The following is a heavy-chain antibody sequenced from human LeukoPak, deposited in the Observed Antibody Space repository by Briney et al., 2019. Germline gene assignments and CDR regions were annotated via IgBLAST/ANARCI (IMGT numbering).Heavy chain of an antibody. CDR2: ISWSSGSI. Sequence: GGSLRLSCAASGFTFDDYAMHWVRQAPGKGLEWVSGISWSSGSIGYADSVKGRFTISRDNAKNSLYLQMDSLRDEDTALYYCAKATGYHYDSSGIDYWGQGTLVTVSS. V-gene: IGHV3-9*01. D-gene: IGHD3-22*01. J-gene: IGHJ4*02. CDR1: GFTFDDYA. CDR3: AKATGYHYDSSGIDY.